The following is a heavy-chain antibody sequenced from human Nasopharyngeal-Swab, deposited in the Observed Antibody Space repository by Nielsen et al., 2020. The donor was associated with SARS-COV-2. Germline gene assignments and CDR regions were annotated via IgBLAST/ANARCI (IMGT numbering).Heavy chain of an antibody. V-gene: IGHV6-1*01. CDR1: GDSVSSNSAA. D-gene: IGHD3-3*01. J-gene: IGHJ4*02. Sequence: SQTLSLTCAISGDSVSSNSAAWNWIRQSPSRGLEWLGRTYYRSKWYNDYAVSVKSRITINPGTSKNQFSLQLNSVTPEDTAVYYCARVGPRHYDFWSGYSFDYWGQGTLVTVSS. CDR3: ARVGPRHYDFWSGYSFDY. CDR2: TYYRSKWYN.